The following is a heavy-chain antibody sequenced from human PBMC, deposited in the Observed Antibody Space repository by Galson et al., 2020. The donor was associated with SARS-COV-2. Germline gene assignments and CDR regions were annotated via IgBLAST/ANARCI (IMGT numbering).Heavy chain of an antibody. CDR1: GGSISPYY. Sequence: SETLSLTCSVSGGSISPYYWSWIRQPPGKGLEWIGSLDYSGGTSYNPSLKSRVTVSVDTSKNLFSLNLTSVTTADTAVYYCTRGAVGCSGGRCYIHWFDPWGQGILVTVSP. D-gene: IGHD2-15*01. V-gene: IGHV4-59*01. J-gene: IGHJ5*02. CDR2: LDYSGGT. CDR3: TRGAVGCSGGRCYIHWFDP.